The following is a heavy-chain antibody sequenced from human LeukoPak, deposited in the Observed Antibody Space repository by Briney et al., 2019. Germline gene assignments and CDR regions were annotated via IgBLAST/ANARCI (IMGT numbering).Heavy chain of an antibody. CDR3: AKETNQDYGDEGWFDP. J-gene: IGHJ5*02. D-gene: IGHD4-17*01. CDR2: ISGSGGST. Sequence: GGSLRLSCAASGFTFSSYAMSWVRQAPGKGLEWVSGISGSGGSTNYADSVKGRFTISRDNSKNTLYLQMNSLRAEDTAVYYCAKETNQDYGDEGWFDPWGQGTLVTVSS. V-gene: IGHV3-23*01. CDR1: GFTFSSYA.